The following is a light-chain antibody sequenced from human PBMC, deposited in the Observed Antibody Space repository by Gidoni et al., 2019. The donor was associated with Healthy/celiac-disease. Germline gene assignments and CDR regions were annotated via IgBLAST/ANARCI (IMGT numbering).Light chain of an antibody. V-gene: IGKV3-20*01. Sequence: ELVLTQSPGTLSFSPGERSTRSCRASQSVISSYLAWYQQKPGQAPRLLIYGASSRATGIPDRFSGSGAGTDFTLTISRLEPEDFAVYYCQQYGSSLWTFGQGTKVEIK. CDR1: QSVISSY. J-gene: IGKJ1*01. CDR3: QQYGSSLWT. CDR2: GAS.